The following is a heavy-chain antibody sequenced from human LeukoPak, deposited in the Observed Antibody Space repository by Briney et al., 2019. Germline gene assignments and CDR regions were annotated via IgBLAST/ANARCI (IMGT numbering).Heavy chain of an antibody. D-gene: IGHD1-26*01. CDR1: GFTFSSYS. CDR3: ASDASLYSGSSGFDY. CDR2: ISSSSSYI. Sequence: PGGSLRLSCAASGFTFSSYSMNWVRQAPGKGLEWVSSISSSSSYIYYADSVKGRFTISRDNAKNSLFLQMNSLRAEDTAVYYCASDASLYSGSSGFDYWGQGTLVNVSS. J-gene: IGHJ4*02. V-gene: IGHV3-21*01.